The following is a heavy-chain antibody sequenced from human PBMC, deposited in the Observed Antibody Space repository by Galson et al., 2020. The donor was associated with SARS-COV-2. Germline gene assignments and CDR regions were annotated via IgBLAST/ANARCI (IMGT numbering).Heavy chain of an antibody. CDR3: ARVDYYESSGYYLH. CDR1: GYMFTIYG. CDR2: ISGYNGNT. V-gene: IGHV1-18*01. Sequence: ASVKVSCKASGYMFTIYGISWVRQAPGLGLEWMGWISGYNGNTNYAQRLQGRVTMTTDTSTSTVYMELRSLRSDDTAVYYCARVDYYESSGYYLHWGQGTLVTVSS. J-gene: IGHJ4*02. D-gene: IGHD3-22*01.